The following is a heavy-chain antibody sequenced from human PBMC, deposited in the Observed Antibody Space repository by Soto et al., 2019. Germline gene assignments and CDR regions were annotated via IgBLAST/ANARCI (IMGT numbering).Heavy chain of an antibody. CDR3: GIPFTVPAAIGY. Sequence: PSETLSLTCTVSGCSISSYYWSWIRQPPGKGLEWIGYIYYSGSTNYNPSLKSRVTITRDTSASTAYMELSSLRSEDTAVYYWGIPFTVPAAIGYWGRETLVTVSS. J-gene: IGHJ4*02. D-gene: IGHD2-2*02. CDR1: GCSISSYY. CDR2: IYYSGST. V-gene: IGHV4-59*03.